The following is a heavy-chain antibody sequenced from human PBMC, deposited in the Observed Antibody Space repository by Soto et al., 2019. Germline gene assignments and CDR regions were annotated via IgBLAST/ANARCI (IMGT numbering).Heavy chain of an antibody. CDR3: ARGELEWLLFRSYYYGMDV. Sequence: ASVKVSCKASGYTFTSYGISWVRQAPVQGPEWMGWISAYNGNTNYAHKLQGRVTMTTDTSTSTAYMELRSLRSDDTALYYCARGELEWLLFRSYYYGMDVWGQGTTVTVSS. V-gene: IGHV1-18*04. J-gene: IGHJ6*02. D-gene: IGHD3-3*01. CDR2: ISAYNGNT. CDR1: GYTFTSYG.